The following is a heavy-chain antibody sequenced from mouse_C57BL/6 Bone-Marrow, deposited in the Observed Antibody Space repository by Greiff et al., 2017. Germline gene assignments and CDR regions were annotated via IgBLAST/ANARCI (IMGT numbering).Heavy chain of an antibody. Sequence: QVTLKVSGPGILQPSQTLSLTCSFSGFSLSTFGMGVGWIRPPSGKGLEWLAHIWWDDDKYYKPAMKSRLTISKDTSKNQVFLKIANVDTADTATYYCARETYYYDSSRFDYWGQGTTLTVSS. D-gene: IGHD1-1*01. CDR3: ARETYYYDSSRFDY. J-gene: IGHJ2*01. CDR1: GFSLSTFGMG. V-gene: IGHV8-8*01. CDR2: IWWDDDK.